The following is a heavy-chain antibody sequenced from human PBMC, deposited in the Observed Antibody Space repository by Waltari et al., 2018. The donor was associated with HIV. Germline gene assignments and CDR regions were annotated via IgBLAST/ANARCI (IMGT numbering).Heavy chain of an antibody. CDR2: IFYTAGP. Sequence: VQLQESGPGLVKPSQTLSLSGSVSGGSVSPGDYYWTWVRQSPGQGLEWIGHIFYTAGPYYTPSLNNRVSTSLDKANNRVSLRLTSVTAADTAVYYCSRGGRTAAAYFGMDVWGPGTTVIVAS. CDR1: GGSVSPGDYY. CDR3: SRGGRTAAAYFGMDV. V-gene: IGHV4-30-4*08. J-gene: IGHJ6*02. D-gene: IGHD6-25*01.